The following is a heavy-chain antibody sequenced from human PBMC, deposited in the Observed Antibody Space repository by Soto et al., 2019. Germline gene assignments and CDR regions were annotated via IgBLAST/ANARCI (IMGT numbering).Heavy chain of an antibody. Sequence: PSETLSLTCTVPGGSMSSNYWTWIRQSPGKGLEWIGYIYYTGSTKYNPSLKSRATISLDTSKSQFSLRLTSVTSADTAVYYCARGGSYGDFFDYWGQGAQVTVSS. CDR1: GGSMSSNY. D-gene: IGHD4-17*01. V-gene: IGHV4-59*01. J-gene: IGHJ4*02. CDR2: IYYTGST. CDR3: ARGGSYGDFFDY.